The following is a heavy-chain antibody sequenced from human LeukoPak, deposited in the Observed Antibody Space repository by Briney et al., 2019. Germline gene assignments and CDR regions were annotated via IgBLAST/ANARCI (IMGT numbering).Heavy chain of an antibody. D-gene: IGHD6-19*01. CDR1: GYTFTSYD. CDR3: ARDISSGRYKN. CDR2: MNPNSGNT. J-gene: IGHJ4*02. Sequence: ASVKVSCKASGYTFTSYDINWVRQATGQGLEWMGWMNPNSGNTGYAQKLQGRVTMTTDTSTSTAYMELRSLRSDDTAVYYCARDISSGRYKNWGQGTLVTVSS. V-gene: IGHV1-8*01.